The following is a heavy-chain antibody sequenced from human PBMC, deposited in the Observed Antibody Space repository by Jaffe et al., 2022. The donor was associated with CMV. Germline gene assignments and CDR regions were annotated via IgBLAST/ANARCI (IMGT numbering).Heavy chain of an antibody. V-gene: IGHV4-34*01. D-gene: IGHD6-19*01. Sequence: QVQLQQWGAGLLKPSETLSLTCAVYGGSFSGYYWSWIRQPPGKGLEWIGEINHSGSTNYNPSLKSRVTISVDTSKNQFSLKLSSVTAADTAVYYCATGTGIAVAGNVRWDYWGQGTLVTVSS. CDR1: GGSFSGYY. CDR3: ATGTGIAVAGNVRWDY. J-gene: IGHJ4*02. CDR2: INHSGST.